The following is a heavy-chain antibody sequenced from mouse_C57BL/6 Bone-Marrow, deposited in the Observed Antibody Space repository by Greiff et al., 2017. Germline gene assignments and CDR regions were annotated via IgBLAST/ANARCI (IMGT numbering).Heavy chain of an antibody. CDR2: IDPSGSET. J-gene: IGHJ1*03. Sequence: VQLQQSGAELVRPGSSVKLSCKASGYTFTSYWMHWVKQRPIQGLEWIGNIDPSGSETHYNQKFKDKATLTVDKSSSTAYMQLSSLTSEDSAVYYCARRGVACWYFDFGGRGTTVTVSA. V-gene: IGHV1-52*01. CDR3: ARRGVACWYFDF. CDR1: GYTFTSYW.